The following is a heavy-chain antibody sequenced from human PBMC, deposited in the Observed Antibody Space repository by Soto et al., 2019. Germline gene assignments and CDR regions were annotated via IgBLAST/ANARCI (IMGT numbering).Heavy chain of an antibody. Sequence: EVQLVESGGGLVQPGGSLRLSCAASGFTFSSYSMNWVRQAPGKGLEWVSYISSSSSTIYYADSVKGRFTISRDKAKNSLYLQMNCLRDEDTAVYYCAREGGSLNWFDPWGQGTLVTVSS. CDR1: GFTFSSYS. D-gene: IGHD1-26*01. J-gene: IGHJ5*02. CDR2: ISSSSSTI. V-gene: IGHV3-48*02. CDR3: AREGGSLNWFDP.